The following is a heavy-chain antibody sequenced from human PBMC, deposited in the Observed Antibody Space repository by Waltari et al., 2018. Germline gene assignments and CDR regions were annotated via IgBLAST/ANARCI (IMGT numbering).Heavy chain of an antibody. CDR3: ARGLYYYDSSGYYGGYFDY. J-gene: IGHJ4*02. CDR1: GGSISSGGYS. V-gene: IGHV4-30-2*01. Sequence: QLQLQESGSGLVKPSQTLSLTCAVSGGSISSGGYSWSWIRQPPGKGLEWIGYIYHSGSTYYNQSLKSRVTISVDRSKNQFSLKLSSLTAADTAVYYCARGLYYYDSSGYYGGYFDYWGQGTLVTVSS. D-gene: IGHD3-22*01. CDR2: IYHSGST.